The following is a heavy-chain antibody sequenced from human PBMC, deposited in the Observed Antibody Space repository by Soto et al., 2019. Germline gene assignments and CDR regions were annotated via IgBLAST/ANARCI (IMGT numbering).Heavy chain of an antibody. CDR3: ARAIASAGYYYGMAV. V-gene: IGHV1-8*01. CDR1: GYTFTSYD. D-gene: IGHD6-13*01. Sequence: QVQLVQSGAEVKKPGASVKVSCKASGYTFTSYDINWVRQATGQGLEWMGWMNTNSGNTGYAQKLQNRVTTTRNTSISTAYMELSSLRYENKAVYYCARAIASAGYYYGMAVWGQGTTVTVSS. CDR2: MNTNSGNT. J-gene: IGHJ6*02.